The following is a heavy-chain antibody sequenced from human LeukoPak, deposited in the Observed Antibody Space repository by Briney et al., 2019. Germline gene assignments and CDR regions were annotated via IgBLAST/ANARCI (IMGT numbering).Heavy chain of an antibody. Sequence: GSLRLSCAASGFTVSSNYMSWVRQAPGKGLEWVSVIYSGGSTYYADSVKGRFTISRDSSKNTLYLQMNSLRAEDTAVYYCARVDSSSWYSEYYFDYWGQGTLVTVSS. CDR2: IYSGGST. J-gene: IGHJ4*02. D-gene: IGHD6-13*01. CDR3: ARVDSSSWYSEYYFDY. V-gene: IGHV3-53*01. CDR1: GFTVSSNY.